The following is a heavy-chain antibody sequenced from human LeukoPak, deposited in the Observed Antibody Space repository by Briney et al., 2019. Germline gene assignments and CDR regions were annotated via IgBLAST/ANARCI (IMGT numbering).Heavy chain of an antibody. CDR1: GFSFNDAW. J-gene: IGHJ6*02. CDR3: ARDWRYTSSPQYYFGIDV. V-gene: IGHV3-21*04. Sequence: GGSLRLSCAASGFSFNDAWMNWVRQTPGRGLEWVSSIGGPLNDIHYSNKVKGRFAISRDNAMNSLHLQMSSLRVEDTAVYYCARDWRYTSSPQYYFGIDVWGQGTTVTVSS. D-gene: IGHD6-6*01. CDR2: IGGPLNDI.